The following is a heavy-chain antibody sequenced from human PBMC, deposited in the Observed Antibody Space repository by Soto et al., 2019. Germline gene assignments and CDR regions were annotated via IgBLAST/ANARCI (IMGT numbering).Heavy chain of an antibody. CDR1: GYIFTDYY. CDR2: MNSADGGT. Sequence: QVHLVQSGAEVKTPGASVKVSCEASGYIFTDYYIHWVRQAPGHGLEWIGCMNSADGGTKYAQRFQGGVTMTRDTSISTAYLELSSLRSDDTAVYYCARDETVVSTNALDVWGQGTMVTVSS. V-gene: IGHV1-2*02. J-gene: IGHJ3*01. D-gene: IGHD2-2*01. CDR3: ARDETVVSTNALDV.